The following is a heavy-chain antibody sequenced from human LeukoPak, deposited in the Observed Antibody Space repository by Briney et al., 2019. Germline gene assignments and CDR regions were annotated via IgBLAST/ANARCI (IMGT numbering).Heavy chain of an antibody. Sequence: SETLSLTCAVSGYSISSRNWWGWIRQPPGKGLEWIGYIYYSGSTYYNPSLKSRVTMSVDTSKNQFSLKLSSVTAVDTAVYYCASPGYCTGGSCVPVWGQGTTVTVSS. V-gene: IGHV4-28*01. CDR2: IYYSGST. D-gene: IGHD2-15*01. CDR1: GYSISSRNW. CDR3: ASPGYCTGGSCVPV. J-gene: IGHJ6*02.